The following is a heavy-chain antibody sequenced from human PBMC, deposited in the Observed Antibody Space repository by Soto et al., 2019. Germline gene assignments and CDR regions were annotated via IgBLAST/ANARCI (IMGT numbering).Heavy chain of an antibody. CDR2: ISAYNGNT. CDR1: GYTFTSFG. Sequence: QVQLVQSGAEVKKPGASVKVAFKAYGYTFTSFGISWVRQAHGQGLEWMGWISAYNGNTNYAQKLQGRVTMTTDTSTSTAYMELRSLRADDTAVYYCARDLAVGLVDYWGQGTLVTVSS. V-gene: IGHV1-18*01. CDR3: ARDLAVGLVDY. D-gene: IGHD6-19*01. J-gene: IGHJ4*02.